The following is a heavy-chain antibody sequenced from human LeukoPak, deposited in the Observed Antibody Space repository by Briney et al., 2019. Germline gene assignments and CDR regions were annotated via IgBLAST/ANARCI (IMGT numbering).Heavy chain of an antibody. CDR2: INHSGST. D-gene: IGHD2-21*01. CDR3: ARGGESLAAFDI. CDR1: GGSFSGYY. J-gene: IGHJ3*02. V-gene: IGHV4-34*01. Sequence: SETLSLTCAVYGGSFSGYYWSWIRQPPGKGLEWIGEINHSGSTSYNPSLKSRVTISVDTSKNQFSLKLSSVTAADTAVYYCARGGESLAAFDIWGQGTMVTVSS.